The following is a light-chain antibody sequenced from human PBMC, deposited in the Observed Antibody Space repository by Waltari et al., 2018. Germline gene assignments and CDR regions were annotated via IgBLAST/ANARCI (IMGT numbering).Light chain of an antibody. CDR3: QSYDGSSVV. V-gene: IGLV6-57*04. CDR2: EDN. J-gene: IGLJ2*01. Sequence: NFMLTQPPSMSESPGKTVNISCTRRSDSIASFYLQWFQQRPGSAPTTVIFEDNQRPSGVPDRFSGSIDSSSNSASLTISGLKPEDEADYYCQSYDGSSVVFGGGTKLTVL. CDR1: SDSIASFY.